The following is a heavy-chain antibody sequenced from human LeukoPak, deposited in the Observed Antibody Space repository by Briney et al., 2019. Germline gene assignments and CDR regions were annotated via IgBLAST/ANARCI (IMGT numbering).Heavy chain of an antibody. Sequence: ASVKVSCKASGYTFTSYDINWVRQATGQGLEWMGWMNPNSGNTGYAQKFQGRVTITRNTSISTAYMELSSLRSEDTALYYCAKGVRYCSSTSCPYFDYWGQGTLVTVS. D-gene: IGHD2-2*01. CDR2: MNPNSGNT. J-gene: IGHJ4*02. V-gene: IGHV1-8*03. CDR3: AKGVRYCSSTSCPYFDY. CDR1: GYTFTSYD.